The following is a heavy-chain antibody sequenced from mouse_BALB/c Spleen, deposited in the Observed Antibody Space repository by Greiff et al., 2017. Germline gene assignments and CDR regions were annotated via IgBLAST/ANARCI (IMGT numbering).Heavy chain of an antibody. CDR1: GFTFSSFG. CDR3: ARSGGNDGFAY. J-gene: IGHJ3*01. D-gene: IGHD2-2*01. CDR2: ISSGSSTI. V-gene: IGHV5-17*02. Sequence: EVKVVESGGGLVQPGGSRKLSCAASGFTFSSFGMHWVRQAPEKGLEWVAYISSGSSTIYYADTVKGRFTISRDNPKNTLFLQMTSLRSEDTAMYYCARSGGNDGFAYWGQGTLVTVSA.